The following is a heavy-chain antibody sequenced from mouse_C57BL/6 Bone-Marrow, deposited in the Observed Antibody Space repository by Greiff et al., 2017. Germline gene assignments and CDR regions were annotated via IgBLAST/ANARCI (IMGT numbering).Heavy chain of an antibody. CDR1: GFTFSSYA. V-gene: IGHV5-9-1*02. J-gene: IGHJ4*01. D-gene: IGHD2-12*01. Sequence: EVKLVESGEGLVKPGGSLKLSCAASGFTFSSYAMSWVRQTPEKRLEWVAYISSGGDYIYYADTVKGRFTLSRDNARNTLYLQMSSLKSEDTSMYYCTRADYTHYAMDYWGQGTSVTVSS. CDR2: ISSGGDYI. CDR3: TRADYTHYAMDY.